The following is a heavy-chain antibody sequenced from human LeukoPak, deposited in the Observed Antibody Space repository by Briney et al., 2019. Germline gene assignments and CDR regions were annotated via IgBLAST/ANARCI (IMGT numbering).Heavy chain of an antibody. CDR2: ISGSGGNT. CDR1: GFTFSSYA. V-gene: IGHV3-23*01. D-gene: IGHD4-17*01. J-gene: IGHJ6*02. CDR3: ARDRPTVTTLPDGYYGMDV. Sequence: PGESLRLSCAASGFTFSSYAMNWVRQAPGEGLEWVSAISGSGGNTYYADSVKGRFTISRDNSKNTLYPQMNSLRAEDTAVYYCARDRPTVTTLPDGYYGMDVWGQGTTVTVSS.